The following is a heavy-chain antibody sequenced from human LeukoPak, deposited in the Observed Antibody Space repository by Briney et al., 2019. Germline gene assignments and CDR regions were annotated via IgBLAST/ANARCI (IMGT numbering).Heavy chain of an antibody. CDR2: IIPIFGTA. CDR1: GGTFRSYA. D-gene: IGHD6-19*01. CDR3: AREGGSGYSSGWYFLN. V-gene: IGHV1-69*13. J-gene: IGHJ4*02. Sequence: ASVKVSCKTFGGTFRSYALTWVRQAPEQGLEWMGRIIPIFGTAHYTQKFPGRVTITPDESTSTAYMELSSLRSEDTAVYYCAREGGSGYSSGWYFLNWGQGTLVTVSS.